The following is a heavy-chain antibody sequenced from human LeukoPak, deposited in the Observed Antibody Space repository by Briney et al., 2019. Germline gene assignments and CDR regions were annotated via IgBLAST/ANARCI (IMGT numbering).Heavy chain of an antibody. J-gene: IGHJ4*02. D-gene: IGHD7-27*01. V-gene: IGHV3-23*01. CDR2: ITTSDGNT. CDR1: GFTFSSYT. Sequence: GRSLRLSCAASGFTFSSYTMSWVRQAPGKGLEWVSTITTSDGNTYYADSVKGRFTVSRDNSKNTLYLQMNSLRAEDTAVYYCAKDGGLWVSAHWGDSWGRGTLATVSS. CDR3: AKDGGLWVSAHWGDS.